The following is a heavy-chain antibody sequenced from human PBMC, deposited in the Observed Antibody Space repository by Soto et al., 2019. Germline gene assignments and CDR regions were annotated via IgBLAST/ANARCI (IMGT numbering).Heavy chain of an antibody. D-gene: IGHD3-10*02. V-gene: IGHV4-59*01. J-gene: IGHJ6*02. CDR3: ARDLGVRGVIIGHDYYYGMDG. CDR2: IYCSWST. CDR1: GGSISSYY. Sequence: SEPLSLTCTVSGGSISSYYWSWIRQPPGKGLEWIGYIYCSWSTNYNPSLKSRVTISVDTSKNPFSLTLTSVTAADTAVYYCARDLGVRGVIIGHDYYYGMDGWGQGTT.